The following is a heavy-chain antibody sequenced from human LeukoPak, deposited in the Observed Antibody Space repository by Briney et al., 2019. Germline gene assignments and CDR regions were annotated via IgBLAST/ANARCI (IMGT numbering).Heavy chain of an antibody. CDR3: ARDGGPLISYGMDV. J-gene: IGHJ6*02. V-gene: IGHV3-23*01. CDR2: ISGSGGST. D-gene: IGHD2-15*01. Sequence: GGSLRLSCAASGFTFSTYAMTWVRQAPGKGLEWVSAISGSGGSTYYADSVKGRFTISRDNSKNTLYLQMNSLRAEDTAVYYSARDGGPLISYGMDVWGQGTTVTVSS. CDR1: GFTFSTYA.